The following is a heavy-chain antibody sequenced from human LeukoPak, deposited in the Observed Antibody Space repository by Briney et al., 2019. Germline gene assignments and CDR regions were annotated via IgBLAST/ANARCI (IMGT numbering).Heavy chain of an antibody. V-gene: IGHV1-24*01. CDR3: ARVPYCSNGICYTHYYCDY. Sequence: ASVKVSCKVSGYILSAISMHWVRQSPGKGLEWMGGLDPGQGETVYAQKFQGRVTVTRDTSTSTVYMELSSLRSEDTAVYYCARVPYCSNGICYTHYYCDYWGQGTLVTVSS. J-gene: IGHJ4*02. CDR1: GYILSAIS. CDR2: LDPGQGET. D-gene: IGHD2-8*01.